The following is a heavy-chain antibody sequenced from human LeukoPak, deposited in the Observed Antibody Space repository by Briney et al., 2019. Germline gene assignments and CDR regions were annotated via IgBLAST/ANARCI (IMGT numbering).Heavy chain of an antibody. J-gene: IGHJ2*01. CDR1: GFTFSSYS. CDR2: ISSSSSYI. CDR3: AKVGLNYYGSGSPRYFDL. Sequence: GGSLRLPCAASGFTFSSYSMNWVRQAPGKGLEWVSSISSSSSYIYYADSVKGRFTISRDNAKNSLYLQMNSLRAEDTAVYYCAKVGLNYYGSGSPRYFDLWGRGTLVTVSS. V-gene: IGHV3-21*01. D-gene: IGHD3-10*01.